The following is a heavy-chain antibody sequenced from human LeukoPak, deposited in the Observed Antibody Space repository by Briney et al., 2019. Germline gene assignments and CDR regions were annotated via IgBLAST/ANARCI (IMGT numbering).Heavy chain of an antibody. D-gene: IGHD1-1*01. Sequence: QSGGSLRLSCAASGFTFSDYDMHWVRQATGKGVEWVSSIGTAGDTYYTGSVKGRFTISRENAKNSLYLQMNSLRAGDTAVYYCARVAKERVGGVYYFDYWGQGTLVTVSS. J-gene: IGHJ4*02. V-gene: IGHV3-13*01. CDR2: IGTAGDT. CDR3: ARVAKERVGGVYYFDY. CDR1: GFTFSDYD.